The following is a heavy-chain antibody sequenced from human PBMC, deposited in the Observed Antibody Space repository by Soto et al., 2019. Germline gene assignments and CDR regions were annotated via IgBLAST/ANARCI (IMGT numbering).Heavy chain of an antibody. CDR2: IIPIFGTA. V-gene: IGHV1-69*13. J-gene: IGHJ4*02. Sequence: GASVKVSCKASGGTFSSYTISWVRQAPGQGLEWMGGIIPIFGTANYAQKFQGRVTITANESTSTAYMELNSLRAEDTAVYYCAKATYYYDSSDSQLDYWGQGTLVTVSS. D-gene: IGHD3-22*01. CDR3: AKATYYYDSSDSQLDY. CDR1: GGTFSSYT.